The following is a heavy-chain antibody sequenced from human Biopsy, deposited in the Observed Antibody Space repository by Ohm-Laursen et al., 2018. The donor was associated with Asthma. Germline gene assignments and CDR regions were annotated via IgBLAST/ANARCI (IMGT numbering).Heavy chain of an antibody. J-gene: IGHJ4*02. V-gene: IGHV4-59*01. CDR3: AGFCSGGNCPDH. D-gene: IGHD2-15*01. CDR1: GVSIRSYY. CDR2: IHYSGST. Sequence: GTLSLTCTVSGVSIRSYYWTWIRQPPGKGLEWIGNIHYSGSTYSNPSLKSQVTISVDTSKKQISLRLSSVIAADTAVYYCAGFCSGGNCPDHWGQGTLVTVSS.